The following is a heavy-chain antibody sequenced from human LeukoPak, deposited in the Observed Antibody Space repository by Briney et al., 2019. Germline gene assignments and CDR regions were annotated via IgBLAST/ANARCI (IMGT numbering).Heavy chain of an antibody. CDR1: GGSISSYY. CDR2: IYTSGSA. D-gene: IGHD5-12*01. J-gene: IGHJ4*02. CDR3: ARHPGIVATIDYFDY. V-gene: IGHV4-4*09. Sequence: SETLSLTCTVSGGSISSYYWSWIRQPPGKGLEWIGYIYTSGSANYNPSLKSRVTISVDTSKNQFSLKLSSVTAADTAVYYCARHPGIVATIDYFDYWGQGTLVTVSS.